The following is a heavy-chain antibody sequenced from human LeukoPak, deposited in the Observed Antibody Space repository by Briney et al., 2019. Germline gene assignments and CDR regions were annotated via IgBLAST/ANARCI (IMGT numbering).Heavy chain of an antibody. J-gene: IGHJ4*02. D-gene: IGHD3-22*01. V-gene: IGHV1-58*01. CDR1: GFTFISSA. CDR2: IVVGSGNT. Sequence: SVKVSCKTSGFTFISSAVQWVRQARGQRPEWIGWIVVGSGNTNYAQKFQERVTITRDMSTSTAYMELSSLRSEDTAVYYCAADPSYSSGYRYYFDYWGQGTLVTVSS. CDR3: AADPSYSSGYRYYFDY.